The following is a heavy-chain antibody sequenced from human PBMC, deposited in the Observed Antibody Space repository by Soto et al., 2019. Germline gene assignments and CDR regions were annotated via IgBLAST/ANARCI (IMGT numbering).Heavy chain of an antibody. V-gene: IGHV3-23*01. CDR1: GFTFSSYA. CDR2: ISGSGGST. J-gene: IGHJ4*02. CDR3: ANSRFGDSSMFLLDY. Sequence: EVQLLESGGGLVQPGGSLRLSCAASGFTFSSYAMSWVRQAPGKGLEWVSAISGSGGSTYYADSVKGRFTISRDNSKDTLYLQMNCLRVEDTAVYYFANSRFGDSSMFLLDYWGQGTLVTVSS. D-gene: IGHD6-19*01.